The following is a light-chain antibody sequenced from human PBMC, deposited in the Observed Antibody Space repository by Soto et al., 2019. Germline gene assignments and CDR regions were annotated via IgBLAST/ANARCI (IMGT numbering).Light chain of an antibody. V-gene: IGKV1-39*01. CDR2: ATD. CDR1: QTISNY. J-gene: IGKJ1*01. CDR3: QQSYNTPQT. Sequence: SQMSQSPSSLSGSVGERITITCRASQTISNYLNWYQQQSGKAPKLLIYATDTLQSGVPSRFSGSGSGTDYTLTISSLQPEDFATYYCQQSYNTPQTFGQGTKVAIK.